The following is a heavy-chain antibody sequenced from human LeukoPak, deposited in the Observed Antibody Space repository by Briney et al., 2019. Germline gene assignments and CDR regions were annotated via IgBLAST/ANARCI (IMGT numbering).Heavy chain of an antibody. CDR2: IYYSGST. CDR3: AMTGITVSGGFDI. Sequence: PSETLSLTCTVSGGSISSSSYYWGWIRQPPGKGLEWIGSIYYSGSTYYNPSLKSRLIISVDKSKNQFSLQLSSVTAADTAVYYCAMTGITVSGGFDIWGQGTMVTVSS. J-gene: IGHJ3*02. V-gene: IGHV4-39*07. CDR1: GGSISSSSYY. D-gene: IGHD6-19*01.